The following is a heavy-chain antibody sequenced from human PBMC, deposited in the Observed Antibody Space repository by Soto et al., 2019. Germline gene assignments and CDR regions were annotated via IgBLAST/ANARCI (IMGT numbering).Heavy chain of an antibody. J-gene: IGHJ4*02. CDR3: ARQTCSGGSCYFDY. Sequence: PSETLSLTCAVYGGSFSGYYWSWIRQPPGKGLEWIGEINHSGSTNYNPSLKSRVTISVDTSKNQFSLKLSSVTAADTAVYYCARQTCSGGSCYFDYWGQGTLVTVSS. V-gene: IGHV4-34*01. CDR2: INHSGST. D-gene: IGHD2-15*01. CDR1: GGSFSGYY.